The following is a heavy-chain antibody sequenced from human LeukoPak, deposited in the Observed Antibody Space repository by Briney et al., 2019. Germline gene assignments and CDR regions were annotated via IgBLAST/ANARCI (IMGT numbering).Heavy chain of an antibody. D-gene: IGHD6-13*01. CDR3: ATTIAAAGTGDAFDI. CDR2: FDPEDGET. J-gene: IGHJ3*02. Sequence: ASVKVSCKVSGYTLTELSMHWVRQAPGKGLEWMGGFDPEDGETIYAQKFQGRVTMTEDTSTDTAYMELSSLRSEDTAVYYRATTIAAAGTGDAFDIWGQGTMVTVSS. CDR1: GYTLTELS. V-gene: IGHV1-24*01.